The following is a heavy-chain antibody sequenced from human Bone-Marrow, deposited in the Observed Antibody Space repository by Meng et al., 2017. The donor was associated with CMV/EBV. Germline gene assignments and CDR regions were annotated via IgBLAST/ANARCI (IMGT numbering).Heavy chain of an antibody. J-gene: IGHJ4*02. CDR2: IKQDGSEK. V-gene: IGHV3-7*01. Sequence: GESLKISCAVSGFTFSSYWMSWVRQAPGKGLEWVANIKQDGSEKYYVDSVKGRFTISRDNAKNSLYLQMNSLRAEDTAVYYCARARRYSSSSPYYFDYWGQGTRVTVSS. CDR3: ARARRYSSSSPYYFDY. CDR1: GFTFSSYW. D-gene: IGHD6-6*01.